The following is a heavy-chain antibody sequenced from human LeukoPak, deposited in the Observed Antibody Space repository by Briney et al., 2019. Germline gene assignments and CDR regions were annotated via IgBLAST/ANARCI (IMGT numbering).Heavy chain of an antibody. J-gene: IGHJ4*02. CDR1: GFTFSNYW. Sequence: GGSLRLSCAASGFTFSNYWMSWVRQAPGRGLECVASIKQDGSEKHYVDSVKGRFSISRDNAQTSLYPQMNSLRAEDTAMYYCARGRGLDYWGQGTLVTVSS. CDR3: ARGRGLDY. CDR2: IKQDGSEK. V-gene: IGHV3-7*01. D-gene: IGHD3-10*01.